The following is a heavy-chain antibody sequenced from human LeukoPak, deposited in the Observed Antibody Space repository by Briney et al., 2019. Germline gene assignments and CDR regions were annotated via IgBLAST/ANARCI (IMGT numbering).Heavy chain of an antibody. J-gene: IGHJ3*02. CDR2: IRGSGAFT. Sequence: GGSLRLSCAASGFTFSSYAMSWVRQAPGKGLEWVSAIRGSGAFTYYADSVKGRFTISRDNSKNTLFLQINSLRAEDTAVYYCARGYCSGGSCYPRGAFDMWGQGTMVTVSS. V-gene: IGHV3-23*01. CDR1: GFTFSSYA. D-gene: IGHD2-15*01. CDR3: ARGYCSGGSCYPRGAFDM.